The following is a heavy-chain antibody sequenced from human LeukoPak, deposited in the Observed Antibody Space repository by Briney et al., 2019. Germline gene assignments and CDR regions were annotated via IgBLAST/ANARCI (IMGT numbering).Heavy chain of an antibody. J-gene: IGHJ5*02. CDR3: AREYYDFWSGYPVGWFDP. CDR1: GYTFTGYY. D-gene: IGHD3-3*01. CDR2: INPNSGGT. Sequence: ASVKVSCKASGYTFTGYYMHWVRQAPGQGLEWMGWINPNSGGTNYAQKFQGRVTMTRDTSISTAYMELSRLRSDDTAVYYCAREYYDFWSGYPVGWFDPWGQGTLVTVSS. V-gene: IGHV1-2*02.